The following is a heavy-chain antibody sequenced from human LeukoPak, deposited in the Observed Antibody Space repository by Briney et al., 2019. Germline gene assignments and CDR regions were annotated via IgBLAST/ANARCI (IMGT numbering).Heavy chain of an antibody. V-gene: IGHV3-23*01. CDR3: ARGSHQLPNDY. Sequence: GGSLRLSCAASGFTFSSYAMNWVRQAPGKGLEWVSAITTTGAGTFYADSVKGRFTISRDNSKNTLFLQMNSLRADDTAVYYCARGSHQLPNDYWGQGTLVTVSS. CDR2: ITTTGAGT. CDR1: GFTFSSYA. J-gene: IGHJ4*02. D-gene: IGHD2-2*01.